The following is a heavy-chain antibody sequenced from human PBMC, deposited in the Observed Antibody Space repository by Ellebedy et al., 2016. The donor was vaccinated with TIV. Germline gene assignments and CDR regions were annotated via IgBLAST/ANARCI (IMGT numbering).Heavy chain of an antibody. CDR2: ISAYNGNT. D-gene: IGHD3-9*01. J-gene: IGHJ6*02. Sequence: ASVKVSCKASGGTFSSYAISWVRQAPGQGLEWMGWISAYNGNTNYAQKLQGRVTMTTDTSTSTAYMELRSLRSDDTAVYYCARDQYYDILTGTRGYGMDVWGQGTTVTVSS. CDR3: ARDQYYDILTGTRGYGMDV. V-gene: IGHV1-18*01. CDR1: GGTFSSYA.